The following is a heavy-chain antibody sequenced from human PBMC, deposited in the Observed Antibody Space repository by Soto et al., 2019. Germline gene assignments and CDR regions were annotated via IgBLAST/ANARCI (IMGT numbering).Heavy chain of an antibody. CDR2: IYYTGST. CDR1: GGSISSGYYY. D-gene: IGHD1-1*01. CDR3: ARDRSNSPDLLDS. V-gene: IGHV4-30-4*01. J-gene: IGHJ4*02. Sequence: PSETLSLTCSVSGGSISSGYYYWSWIRQPPGKGLEWIGNIYYTGSTSYSPSLKSRLTISVDTSKNQFSLRLNSVSAADTAVYYCARDRSNSPDLLDSWGRGTLVTVSS.